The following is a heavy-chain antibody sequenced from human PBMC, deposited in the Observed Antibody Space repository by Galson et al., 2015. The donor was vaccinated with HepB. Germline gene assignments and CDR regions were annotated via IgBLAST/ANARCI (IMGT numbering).Heavy chain of an antibody. CDR3: ASHWGPERRSYYYYYMDV. V-gene: IGHV1-3*01. Sequence: SVKVSCKASGYTFTSYAMHWVRQAPGQRLEWMGWINAGNGNTKYSQKFRGRVTITRDTSASTAYMELSSLRSEDTAVYYCASHWGPERRSYYYYYMDVWGKGTTVTVSS. CDR1: GYTFTSYA. J-gene: IGHJ6*03. D-gene: IGHD3-16*01. CDR2: INAGNGNT.